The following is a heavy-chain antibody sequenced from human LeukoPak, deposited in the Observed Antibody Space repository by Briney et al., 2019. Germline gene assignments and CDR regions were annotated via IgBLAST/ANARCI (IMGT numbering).Heavy chain of an antibody. CDR1: GFTFSSSW. V-gene: IGHV3-7*01. J-gene: IGHJ4*02. CDR3: ARLSTAAADSDY. CDR2: IKQDGSEK. Sequence: GGSLRLSCAASGFTFSSSWMSWVRQAPGKGLEWVANIKQDGSEKYYVDSVKGRFTISRDNAKNSLFLQMNSLRAEDTAMYYCARLSTAAADSDYWGQGTLVTVSS. D-gene: IGHD6-25*01.